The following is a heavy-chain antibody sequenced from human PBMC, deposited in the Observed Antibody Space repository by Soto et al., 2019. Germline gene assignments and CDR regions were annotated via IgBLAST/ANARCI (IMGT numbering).Heavy chain of an antibody. Sequence: GGSLSLSCAASGFIFSDYWMSWVRQAPGKGPEWVANIKFDGSEKKYVDSVRGRFPISRDNSRNSLFLQMNSLRAGDTAVYYCGKDGGYCSSSTCYSPRNHYFDSWGQGTLVTVSS. CDR3: GKDGGYCSSSTCYSPRNHYFDS. D-gene: IGHD2-2*01. V-gene: IGHV3-7*03. CDR2: IKFDGSEK. J-gene: IGHJ4*02. CDR1: GFIFSDYW.